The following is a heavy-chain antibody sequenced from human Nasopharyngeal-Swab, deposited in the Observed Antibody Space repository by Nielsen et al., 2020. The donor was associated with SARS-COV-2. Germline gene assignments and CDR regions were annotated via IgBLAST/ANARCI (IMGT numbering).Heavy chain of an antibody. D-gene: IGHD5-24*01. CDR3: ASRGGRWLQPVGYGMDV. CDR2: IIPIFGTA. CDR1: GGTFSSYA. V-gene: IGHV1-69*13. Sequence: SVKVSCKASGGTFSSYAISWARQAPGQGLEWMGGIIPIFGTANYAQKFQGRVTITADESTSTAYMELSSLRSEDTAVYYCASRGGRWLQPVGYGMDVWGQGTTVTVSS. J-gene: IGHJ6*02.